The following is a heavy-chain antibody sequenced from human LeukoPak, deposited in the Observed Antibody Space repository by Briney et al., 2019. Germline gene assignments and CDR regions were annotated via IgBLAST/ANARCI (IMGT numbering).Heavy chain of an antibody. CDR2: IYRSGGT. J-gene: IGHJ4*02. CDR3: AGYHAYGVTTPPLGY. Sequence: SETLSLTCTVSGYSISRGYYWVWIRQPPGKGLDWIGCIYRSGGTYYNLSLKRGVTISVDTSKNQLSLKLSSVTAADTAVYYCAGYHAYGVTTPPLGYWGQGTLVTVSS. D-gene: IGHD4-17*01. V-gene: IGHV4-38-2*02. CDR1: GYSISRGYY.